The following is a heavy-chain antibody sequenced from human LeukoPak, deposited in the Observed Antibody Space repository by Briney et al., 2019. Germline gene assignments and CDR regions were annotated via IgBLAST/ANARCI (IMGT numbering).Heavy chain of an antibody. CDR3: ARLYSCAFDI. CDR2: IIPMFGTA. D-gene: IGHD2-2*02. CDR1: GGTFSSYS. Sequence: SVKVSCKASGGTFSSYSISWVRQAPGQGLEWMGGIIPMFGTANYAQKFQGRVTITADKSTSTAYLDLSSLRSEDTAVYYCARLYSCAFDIWGQGTMVTVSS. V-gene: IGHV1-69*06. J-gene: IGHJ3*02.